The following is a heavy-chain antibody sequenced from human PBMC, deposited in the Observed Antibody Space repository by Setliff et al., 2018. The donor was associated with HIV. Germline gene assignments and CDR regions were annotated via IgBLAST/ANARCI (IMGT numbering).Heavy chain of an antibody. J-gene: IGHJ4*02. CDR2: MNPDSGST. CDR1: GYTFTTYG. V-gene: IGHV1-8*03. Sequence: ASVKVSCKASGYTFTTYGVNWVRQAPGQGLEWRGWMNPDSGSTGYAQKFQGRVTFTRDTSASAAYMDLSSLRSEDTAVYYCARIWGIPPLYYFDYWGQGTLVTVSS. D-gene: IGHD3-16*01. CDR3: ARIWGIPPLYYFDY.